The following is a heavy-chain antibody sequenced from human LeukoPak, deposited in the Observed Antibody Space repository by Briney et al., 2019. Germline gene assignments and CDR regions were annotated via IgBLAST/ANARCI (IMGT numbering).Heavy chain of an antibody. V-gene: IGHV3-30*02. CDR3: AKGPPTRRVVPAAPEAFDI. J-gene: IGHJ3*02. Sequence: GGSLRLSCAASGFTFSSYAMSWVRQAPGKGLEWVTFIQKDGGSKFYADSVKGRFTISRDNSKNTLYLQMNSLRAEDTAVYYCAKGPPTRRVVPAAPEAFDIWGQGTMVTVSS. CDR2: IQKDGGSK. CDR1: GFTFSSYA. D-gene: IGHD2-2*01.